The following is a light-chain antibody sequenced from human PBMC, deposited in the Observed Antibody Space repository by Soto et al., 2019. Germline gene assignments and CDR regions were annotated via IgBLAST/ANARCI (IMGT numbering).Light chain of an antibody. CDR3: QSSDSSLSGFYV. V-gene: IGLV1-40*01. CDR1: SSNIGAGYD. J-gene: IGLJ1*01. CDR2: GNS. Sequence: QSVLTQPPSVSGAPGQRVTISCTGSSSNIGAGYDVHWYQQLPGTAPKLLIYGNSNRPSGVTDRFSGSNSGTSASLAITGLQAEDEADYYCQSSDSSLSGFYVFGNGTKVTVL.